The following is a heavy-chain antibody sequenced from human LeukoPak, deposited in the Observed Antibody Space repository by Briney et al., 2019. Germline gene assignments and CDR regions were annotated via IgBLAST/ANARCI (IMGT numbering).Heavy chain of an antibody. Sequence: SETLSLTCTVSGGSISSSSYYWGWIRQPPGKGLEWIGSIYYSGSTYYNPSLKSRVTISVDTSKNQFSLKLSSVTAADTAVYYCARRRGWELHPWDYWGQGTLVTVSS. V-gene: IGHV4-39*01. CDR3: ARRRGWELHPWDY. CDR1: GGSISSSSYY. D-gene: IGHD1-26*01. CDR2: IYYSGST. J-gene: IGHJ4*02.